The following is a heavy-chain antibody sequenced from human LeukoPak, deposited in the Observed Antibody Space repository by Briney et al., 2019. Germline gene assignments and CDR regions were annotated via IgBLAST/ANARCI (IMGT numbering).Heavy chain of an antibody. V-gene: IGHV1-2*02. Sequence: ASVKVSCKASGYTFTGYYMHWVRQAPGQGLEWMGWINPNSGGTNYAQKFQGRVTMTRDTSISTAYMELSRLRSDDTAVCYCARAPWLVGYFDYWGQGTLVTVSS. J-gene: IGHJ4*02. D-gene: IGHD6-19*01. CDR2: INPNSGGT. CDR3: ARAPWLVGYFDY. CDR1: GYTFTGYY.